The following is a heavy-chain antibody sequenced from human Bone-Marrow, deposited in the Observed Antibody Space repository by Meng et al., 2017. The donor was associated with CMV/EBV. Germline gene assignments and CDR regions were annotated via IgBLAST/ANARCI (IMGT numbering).Heavy chain of an antibody. J-gene: IGHJ4*02. Sequence: KVSCKGSGYSFSSYWIGWVRQMPGKGLEWMGIIYPGDSDTRYSPSFQGQVTISADKSISTAYLQWSSLRASDTAMYYCAKLNGQMAAHFWGQGTLVTVSS. CDR1: GYSFSSYW. V-gene: IGHV5-51*01. CDR2: IYPGDSDT. D-gene: IGHD5-24*01. CDR3: AKLNGQMAAHF.